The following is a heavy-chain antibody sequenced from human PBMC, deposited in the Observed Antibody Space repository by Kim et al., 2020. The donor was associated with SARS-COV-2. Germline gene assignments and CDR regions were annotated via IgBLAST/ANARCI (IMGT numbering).Heavy chain of an antibody. D-gene: IGHD3-10*01. CDR2: IYYSGST. CDR1: GGSISSGGYY. CDR3: AREAVSYYGSGSYPDY. J-gene: IGHJ4*03. Sequence: SETLSLTCTVSGGSISSGGYYWSWIRQHPGKGLEWIGYIYYSGSTYYNPSLKSRVTISVDTSKNQFSLKLSSVTAADTAVYYCAREAVSYYGSGSYPDYWGHGTSVTVSS. V-gene: IGHV4-31*03.